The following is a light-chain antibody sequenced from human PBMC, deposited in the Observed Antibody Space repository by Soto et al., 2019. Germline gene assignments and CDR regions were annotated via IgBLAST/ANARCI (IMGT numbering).Light chain of an antibody. CDR2: HAS. CDR3: QKYYSAVFT. J-gene: IGKJ3*01. CDR1: QDIYNY. V-gene: IGKV1-27*01. Sequence: DIPMTQSPSSLSASVGDRVTITCRASQDIYNYLAWYQQRPGQVPKLLIYHASTLQSGVPSRFSGSGSGTDFTLTISSLQPEDVATYYCQKYYSAVFTFGPGTKVDIK.